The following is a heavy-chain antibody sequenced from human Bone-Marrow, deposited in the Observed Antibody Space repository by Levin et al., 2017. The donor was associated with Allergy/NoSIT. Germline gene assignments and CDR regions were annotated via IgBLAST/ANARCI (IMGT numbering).Heavy chain of an antibody. J-gene: IGHJ6*02. CDR3: AKDQRGGYCTDGTCYLAVDG. V-gene: IGHV3-30*18. CDR2: SSHDGTSN. Sequence: LSLTCVASGLTLSSYGMHWVRQAPGKGLEWVAVSSHDGTSNHYADSVRGRFTISRDNSKKTLYLEMNSLRHADTAIYYCAKDQRGGYCTDGTCYLAVDGWGQGITVTVSS. CDR1: GLTLSSYG. D-gene: IGHD2-8*01.